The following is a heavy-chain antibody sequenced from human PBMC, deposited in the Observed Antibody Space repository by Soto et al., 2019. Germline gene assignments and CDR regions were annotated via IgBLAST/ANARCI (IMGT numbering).Heavy chain of an antibody. CDR2: VSSDGNNK. V-gene: IGHV3-30*18. CDR1: GFSFSNYG. J-gene: IGHJ5*02. D-gene: IGHD2-2*01. Sequence: GGSLRLSCAASGFSFSNYGMHWVRQAPGKGLEWVAFVSSDGNNKYYADSVKGRFTIARDNSKNTLYLQVDSLRVDDTAVYYCAKDRVIQLLPIWPDPWGQGTLVAVSS. CDR3: AKDRVIQLLPIWPDP.